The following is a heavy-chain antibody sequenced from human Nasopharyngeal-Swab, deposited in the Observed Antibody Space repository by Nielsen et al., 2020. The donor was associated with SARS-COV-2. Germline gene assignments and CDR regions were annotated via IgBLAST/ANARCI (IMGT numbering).Heavy chain of an antibody. Sequence: GESLKISCAASGFTFSSYAMNWVRQAPGKGLEWVSAISGSGGSTYYADSVKGRFTISRDNSKNTLYLQMNSLRAEDTAVYYCAKPRYDYVWGSFPDYWGQGTLVTVSS. CDR1: GFTFSSYA. D-gene: IGHD3-16*01. J-gene: IGHJ4*02. CDR2: ISGSGGST. CDR3: AKPRYDYVWGSFPDY. V-gene: IGHV3-23*01.